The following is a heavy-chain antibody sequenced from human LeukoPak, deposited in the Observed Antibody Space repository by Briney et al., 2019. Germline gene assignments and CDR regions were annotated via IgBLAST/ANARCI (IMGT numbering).Heavy chain of an antibody. CDR3: ANCRRDGYNQWYYAMDV. CDR1: GFSVKTYY. J-gene: IGHJ6*02. CDR2: LYSGGSA. Sequence: GGSLRLFCAVSGFSVKTYYLTWVRQAPGKGLESVSVLYSGGSAYYTDSVKGRFTISRDTSKNTLSLQMNSLRVEDTAVYYCANCRRDGYNQWYYAMDVWGQGTTVTVSS. V-gene: IGHV3-53*01. D-gene: IGHD5-24*01.